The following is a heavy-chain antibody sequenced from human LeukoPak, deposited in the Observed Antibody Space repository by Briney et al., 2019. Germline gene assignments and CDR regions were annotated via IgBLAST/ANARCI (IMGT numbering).Heavy chain of an antibody. CDR3: ARGSRPPPYYDFWSGYYTAPNWFDP. CDR2: IYTSGST. CDR1: GGSISSYY. V-gene: IGHV4-4*07. D-gene: IGHD3-3*01. Sequence: SETLSLTCTVSGGSISSYYWSWIRQPAGKGLEWIGRIYTSGSTNYNPSLKSRDTMSVDTSKNQFSLKLSSVTAADTAVYYCARGSRPPPYYDFWSGYYTAPNWFDPWGQGTLVTVSS. J-gene: IGHJ5*02.